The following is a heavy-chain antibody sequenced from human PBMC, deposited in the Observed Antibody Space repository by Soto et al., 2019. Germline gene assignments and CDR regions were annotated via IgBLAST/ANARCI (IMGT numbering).Heavy chain of an antibody. CDR3: ARSSPYIVVRKPTGNQDYYGMAV. CDR2: IIPVFGTT. CDR1: GGTFSNYT. V-gene: IGHV1-69*01. Sequence: QVQLVQSGAEVKKPGSSVKVFCKASGGTFSNYTISWVRQAPGQGLEWMGGIIPVFGTTDYEQKFQGRVTITADGSTSTAYMKLSSLRSADTAVYYCARSSPYIVVRKPTGNQDYYGMAVWGHGTTVTVSS. D-gene: IGHD2-2*01. J-gene: IGHJ6*02.